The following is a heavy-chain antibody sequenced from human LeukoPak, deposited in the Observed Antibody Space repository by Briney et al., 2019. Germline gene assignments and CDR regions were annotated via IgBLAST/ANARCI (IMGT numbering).Heavy chain of an antibody. Sequence: SETLSLTCTVSGGSISSSSYYWGWIRQPPGKGLERLGSIYYSGSTYYNPSLKSRVTISVDTPKNQFSLKLSSVTAADTAVYYCARVGLRGPARFDPWGQGTLVTVSS. D-gene: IGHD4-17*01. V-gene: IGHV4-39*01. J-gene: IGHJ5*02. CDR3: ARVGLRGPARFDP. CDR1: GGSISSSSYY. CDR2: IYYSGST.